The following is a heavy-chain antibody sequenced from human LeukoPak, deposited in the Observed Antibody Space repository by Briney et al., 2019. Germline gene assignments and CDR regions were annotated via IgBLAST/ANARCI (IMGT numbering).Heavy chain of an antibody. J-gene: IGHJ4*02. Sequence: GVLRLSCAASGFTFSSYAMSWVRQAPGKGLEWVSAIIGSGGSTYCADSVKGRFTISRDNSKNTLYLQMNSLRAEDTAVYYCAKVSDDYGDCFDYWGQGTLVTVSS. CDR3: AKVSDDYGDCFDY. CDR1: GFTFSSYA. D-gene: IGHD4-17*01. CDR2: IIGSGGST. V-gene: IGHV3-23*01.